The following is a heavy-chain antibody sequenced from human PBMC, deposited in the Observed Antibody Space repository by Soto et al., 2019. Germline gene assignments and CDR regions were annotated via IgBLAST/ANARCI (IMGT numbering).Heavy chain of an antibody. CDR1: GYTYTSYG. Sequence: ASVKVSCKASGYTYTSYGISWVRQANGQGLEWMGWISAYNGNTNYAQKLQGRVTMTTDTSTSTAYMELRSLRSDDTAVYFCARPEDKCVGDCSTPFAPWGQGTLVTVSS. CDR2: ISAYNGNT. D-gene: IGHD2-21*02. CDR3: ARPEDKCVGDCSTPFAP. V-gene: IGHV1-18*01. J-gene: IGHJ5*02.